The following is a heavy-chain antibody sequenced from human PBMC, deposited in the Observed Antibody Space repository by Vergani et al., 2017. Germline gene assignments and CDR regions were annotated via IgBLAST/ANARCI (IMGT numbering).Heavy chain of an antibody. CDR3: ARVFVVVAANKYYFDY. CDR1: GGSFSGYY. CDR2: INHSGST. D-gene: IGHD2-15*01. Sequence: QVQLQQWGAGLLKPSETLSLTCAVYGGSFSGYYWSWIRQPPGKGLEWIGEINHSGSTNYNPSLKSRVTISVDTSKNQFSLELSSVTAADTAVYYCARVFVVVAANKYYFDYWGQGTLVTVSS. V-gene: IGHV4-34*01. J-gene: IGHJ4*02.